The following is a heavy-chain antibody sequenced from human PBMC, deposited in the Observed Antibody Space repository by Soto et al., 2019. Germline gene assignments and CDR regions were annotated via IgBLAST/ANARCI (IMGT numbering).Heavy chain of an antibody. V-gene: IGHV3-64*01. CDR3: ARGVVVVTATYGMDV. D-gene: IGHD2-15*01. J-gene: IGHJ6*02. CDR2: ISSNGGST. Sequence: EVQLVESGGGLVQPGGSLRLSCAASGFTFSSYAMHWVRQAPGKGLEYVSAISSNGGSTYYANSAKGRFTISRDNSKNTLYLQMGSLRAEDMAVYYCARGVVVVTATYGMDVWGQGTTVTVSS. CDR1: GFTFSSYA.